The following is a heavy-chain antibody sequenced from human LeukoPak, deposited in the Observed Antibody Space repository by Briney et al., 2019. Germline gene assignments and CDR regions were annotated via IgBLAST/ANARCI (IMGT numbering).Heavy chain of an antibody. CDR1: GFTVSSRY. D-gene: IGHD1-7*01. V-gene: IGHV3-48*03. J-gene: IGHJ4*02. CDR3: ARELSGTTSYYFDY. CDR2: ISTSGNTR. Sequence: PGGSLRLSCAASGFTVSSRYMNWVRQAPGKGLEWVSYISTSGNTRYYADSVKGRFTISRDNAKNSLYLQMNSLRVEDTAVYYCARELSGTTSYYFDYWGQGTLVTVSS.